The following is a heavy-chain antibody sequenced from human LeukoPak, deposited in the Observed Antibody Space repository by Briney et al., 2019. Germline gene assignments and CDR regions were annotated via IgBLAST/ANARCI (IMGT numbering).Heavy chain of an antibody. CDR3: AREEGDYVSSQGDFDY. J-gene: IGHJ4*02. V-gene: IGHV4-38-2*02. CDR2: IYHSGST. D-gene: IGHD3-10*01. CDR1: GYSISSGYY. Sequence: PSETLSLTCAVSGYSISSGYYWGWIRQPPGKGLEWIGSIYHSGSTYYNPSLKSRVTISVDTSKNQFSLKLSSVTAADTAVYYWAREEGDYVSSQGDFDYWGQETLVTVSS.